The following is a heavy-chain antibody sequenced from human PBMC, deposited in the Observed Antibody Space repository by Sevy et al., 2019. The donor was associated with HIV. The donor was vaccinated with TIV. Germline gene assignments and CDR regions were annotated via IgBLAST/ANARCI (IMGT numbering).Heavy chain of an antibody. CDR2: IYSGGST. D-gene: IGHD1-26*01. CDR3: ARVGGSWDFDY. CDR1: GFTVSSNY. V-gene: IGHV3-53*01. Sequence: GGSLRLSCAASGFTVSSNYISWVRQAPGKGLEWVSVIYSGGSTYYADSVKGRFTITRDNSKNTLYRQMNSLRAEDTAVYYCARVGGSWDFDYWGQGTLVTVSS. J-gene: IGHJ4*02.